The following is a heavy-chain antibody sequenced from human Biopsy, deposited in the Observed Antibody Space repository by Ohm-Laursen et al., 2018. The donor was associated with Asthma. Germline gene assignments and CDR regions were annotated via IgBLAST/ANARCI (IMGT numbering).Heavy chain of an antibody. D-gene: IGHD4-11*01. CDR3: ASSGGNYGFYGMDV. Sequence: SSVNLSCKDSGGTFSNYPFTWGRQAPGQGLEWVGETVPFFGTTNYGHKFQGRVTITADESTSTGYMELSSLRSEDTAMYYCASSGGNYGFYGMDVWGQGTTVTVSS. CDR2: TVPFFGTT. V-gene: IGHV1-69*01. CDR1: GGTFSNYP. J-gene: IGHJ6*02.